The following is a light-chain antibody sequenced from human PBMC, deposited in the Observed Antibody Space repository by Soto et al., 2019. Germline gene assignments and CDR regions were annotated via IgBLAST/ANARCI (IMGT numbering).Light chain of an antibody. Sequence: QAVVTQPASVSGSPGQSITISCTGASSDVGTYNLVAWYQQHPGKAPKLMIYEGSERPSGVSHRFSGSKSGNTASLTISGLRAEDEADYYCCSYAGSSTLVFGGGTKLTVL. J-gene: IGLJ3*02. CDR1: SSDVGTYNL. CDR3: CSYAGSSTLV. CDR2: EGS. V-gene: IGLV2-23*01.